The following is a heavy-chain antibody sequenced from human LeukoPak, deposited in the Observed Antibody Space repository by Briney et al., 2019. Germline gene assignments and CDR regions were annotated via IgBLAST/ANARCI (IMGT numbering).Heavy chain of an antibody. Sequence: GASVKVSCKASGGTFSSYAISWVRQAPGQGLEWMGGIIPIFGTANYAQKFQGRVTITADESTSTAYMELSSLRSEDTAVYYCARDLGARWFYYYMDVWGKGTTVTVSS. CDR3: ARDLGARWFYYYMDV. V-gene: IGHV1-69*13. J-gene: IGHJ6*03. D-gene: IGHD1-26*01. CDR2: IIPIFGTA. CDR1: GGTFSSYA.